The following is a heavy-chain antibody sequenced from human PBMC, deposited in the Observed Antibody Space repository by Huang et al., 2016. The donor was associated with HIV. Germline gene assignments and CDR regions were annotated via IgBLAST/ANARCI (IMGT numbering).Heavy chain of an antibody. CDR2: ISSSSSNI. CDR3: ARVGGVAAGTFGTFDI. J-gene: IGHJ3*02. V-gene: IGHV3-21*01. Sequence: EVQLVESGGGLVKPGGSLRLSCAASGFTFSSYSMNWVRQAPGKGLEWVSSISSSSSNIYYADSLKGRFTISRDNAKNSLYLQMNSLRAEDTAVYYCARVGGVAAGTFGTFDIWGQGTMVTVSS. D-gene: IGHD6-19*01. CDR1: GFTFSSYS.